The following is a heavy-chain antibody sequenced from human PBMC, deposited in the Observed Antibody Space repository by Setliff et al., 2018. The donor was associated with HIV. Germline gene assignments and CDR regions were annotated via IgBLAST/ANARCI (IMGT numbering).Heavy chain of an antibody. J-gene: IGHJ4*02. Sequence: ESGPMLVNPTETLTLTCTVSGFSLSNARMGVSWIRQPPGKALEWLAHIFSNDEKSYSTSLKSRLTISKDTSKSQVVLTMTNMDPVDTATYYCARINRYSNYVLTYWGQGTLVTVSS. CDR1: GFSLSNARMG. D-gene: IGHD4-4*01. CDR3: ARINRYSNYVLTY. CDR2: IFSNDEK. V-gene: IGHV2-26*01.